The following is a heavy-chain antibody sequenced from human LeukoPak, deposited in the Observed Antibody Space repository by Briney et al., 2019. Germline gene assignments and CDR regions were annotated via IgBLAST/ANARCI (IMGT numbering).Heavy chain of an antibody. J-gene: IGHJ5*02. CDR2: INPNSGGT. CDR1: GYSFTDKY. V-gene: IGHV1-2*02. CDR3: ARGFSVGDFWSAYYPWFDP. D-gene: IGHD3-3*01. Sequence: ASVKVSCKASGYSFTDKYMHWVRQAPGQGLEWMGWINPNSGGTNYAQKFQGRVTITRNTSITTAYMELSNLRSEDTAVYYCARGFSVGDFWSAYYPWFDPWGQGTLVTVSS.